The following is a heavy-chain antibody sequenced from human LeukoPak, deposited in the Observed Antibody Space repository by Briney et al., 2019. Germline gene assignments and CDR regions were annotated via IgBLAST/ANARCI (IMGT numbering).Heavy chain of an antibody. CDR2: ISRDGTIT. CDR1: GVTFSGHS. V-gene: IGHV3-74*01. CDR3: ARGWYGPDS. D-gene: IGHD1-14*01. Sequence: GGSLRLSCAASGVTFSGHSMHWVRQAPGKGLVWVSGISRDGTITNYADAVKGRFTISRDNAKNTLYLQMNSLRVEDTAVYSCARGWYGPDSCGQGTLVTVSS. J-gene: IGHJ5*01.